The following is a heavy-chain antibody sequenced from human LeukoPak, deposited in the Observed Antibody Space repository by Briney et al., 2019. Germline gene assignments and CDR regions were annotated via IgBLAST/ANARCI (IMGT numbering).Heavy chain of an antibody. CDR1: GFTFSSYA. D-gene: IGHD3-22*01. J-gene: IGHJ6*02. Sequence: GRSLRLSCAASGFTFSSYAMHWVRQAPGKGLEWVAVISYDGSNKYYADSVKGRSTISRDNSKNTLYLQMNSLRAEDTAVYYCARTPFTYYYDSSGYPLYYYYGMDVWGQGATVTVSS. V-gene: IGHV3-30-3*01. CDR2: ISYDGSNK. CDR3: ARTPFTYYYDSSGYPLYYYYGMDV.